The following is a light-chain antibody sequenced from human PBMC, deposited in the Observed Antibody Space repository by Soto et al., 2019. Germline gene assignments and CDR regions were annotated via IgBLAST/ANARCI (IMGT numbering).Light chain of an antibody. Sequence: EIVLTQSPGTLSLSPGERATLFCRASQTVTTNYIAWYQQKPGQPPRLLIDDASRRASGIPDRFSGSGSGTDFTLTISRLEPEDFAVYYCQQCATSPLTFGQGTKVDIK. CDR1: QTVTTNY. CDR3: QQCATSPLT. J-gene: IGKJ1*01. V-gene: IGKV3-20*01. CDR2: DAS.